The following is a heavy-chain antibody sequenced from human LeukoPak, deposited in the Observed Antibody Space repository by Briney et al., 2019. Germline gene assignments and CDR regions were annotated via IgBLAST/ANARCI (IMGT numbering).Heavy chain of an antibody. CDR2: INHSGST. J-gene: IGHJ4*02. CDR3: ARGPGTYSSGWYRGGYYFDY. V-gene: IGHV4-34*01. CDR1: GGSFSGYC. D-gene: IGHD6-19*01. Sequence: SETLSLTCAVYGGSFSGYCWSWIRQPPGKGLEWIGEINHSGSTNYNPSLKSRVTISVDTSKNQFSLKLSSVTAADTAVYYCARGPGTYSSGWYRGGYYFDYWGQGTLVTVSS.